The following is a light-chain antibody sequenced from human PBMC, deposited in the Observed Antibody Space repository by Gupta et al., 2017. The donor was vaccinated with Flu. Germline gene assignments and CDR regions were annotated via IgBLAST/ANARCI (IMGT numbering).Light chain of an antibody. V-gene: IGLV1-44*01. Sequence: QSVLPQPPSASGTPGQRVTISCSASSSNIGSNSVTWYQQLPGTAPKLLIYFSNQRPSGVPDRFSGSKSGTSASLAISGLQAEDEADYYCATWDDSLNGPVFGGGTKLTVL. J-gene: IGLJ3*02. CDR1: SSNIGSNS. CDR3: ATWDDSLNGPV. CDR2: FSN.